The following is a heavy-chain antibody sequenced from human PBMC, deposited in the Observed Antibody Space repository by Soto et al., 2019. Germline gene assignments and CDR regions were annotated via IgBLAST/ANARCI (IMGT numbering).Heavy chain of an antibody. J-gene: IGHJ6*02. CDR1: GFTFSSYG. D-gene: IGHD6-19*01. Sequence: QVQLVESGGGVVQPGRSLRLSCAASGFTFSSYGMHWVRQAPGKGLEWVAVISYDGRNKYYADAVKGRFTISRDNSPNTLYLPMSSLRAEDTAVYHCVKDGRSGWPYFYDMDVWGQGTTGNVSS. CDR3: VKDGRSGWPYFYDMDV. V-gene: IGHV3-30*18. CDR2: ISYDGRNK.